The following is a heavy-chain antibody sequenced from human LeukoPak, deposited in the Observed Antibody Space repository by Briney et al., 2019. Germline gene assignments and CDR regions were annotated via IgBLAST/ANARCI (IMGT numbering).Heavy chain of an antibody. D-gene: IGHD4-23*01. CDR2: VYWTGNT. CDR3: ARGDGGNSHYFDY. J-gene: IGHJ4*02. CDR1: GGSVSSGSYY. Sequence: PSETLSLTCTVSGGSVSSGSYYWSWIRRPQGKGLEWIGYVYWTGNTNYNPSLKSRVTMSVDTSKNQFSLKLSSVTAADTAVYYCARGDGGNSHYFDYWGQGTLVTVSS. V-gene: IGHV4-61*01.